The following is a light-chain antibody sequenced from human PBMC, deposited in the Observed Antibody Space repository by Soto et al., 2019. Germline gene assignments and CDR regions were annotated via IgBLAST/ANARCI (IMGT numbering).Light chain of an antibody. CDR3: SSDAGSIPLV. CDR2: DVS. CDR1: SSDIGGYNY. J-gene: IGLJ2*01. V-gene: IGLV2-8*01. Sequence: QSALTQPPSASGSPGQSVTISCTGTSSDIGGYNYVSWYQQHPGKAPKLMIYDVSKRPSGVSDRFSGSKSGNTASLTVSGLQAEDDADYHCSSDAGSIPLVFGGGTKVTVL.